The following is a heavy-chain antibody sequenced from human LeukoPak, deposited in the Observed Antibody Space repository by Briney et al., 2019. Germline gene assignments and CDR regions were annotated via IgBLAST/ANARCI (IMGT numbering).Heavy chain of an antibody. V-gene: IGHV1-8*03. CDR3: ARRTLGSRRNWFDP. J-gene: IGHJ5*02. CDR1: GYTFTSYD. CDR2: MNPNSGNT. Sequence: ASVKVSCKASGYTFTSYDINWVRQATGQGLEWMGWMNPNSGNTGYAQKFQGRVTITRNTSISTAYMELSSPRSEDTAVYYCARRTLGSRRNWFDPWGQGTLVTVSS.